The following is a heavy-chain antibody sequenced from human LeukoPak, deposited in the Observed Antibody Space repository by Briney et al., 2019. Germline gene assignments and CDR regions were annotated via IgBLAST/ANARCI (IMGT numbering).Heavy chain of an antibody. J-gene: IGHJ2*01. D-gene: IGHD2-15*01. CDR2: IYYSGST. CDR1: GGSISSYY. V-gene: IGHV4-59*01. Sequence: PSETLSLTCTVSGGSISSYYWSWIRQPPGKGLEWIGYIYYSGSTNYNPSLKSRVTISVDTSKNQFSLKLSSVTAADTAVYYCARYRRAYCSGGSCFRYFDLWGRGTLVTVSS. CDR3: ARYRRAYCSGGSCFRYFDL.